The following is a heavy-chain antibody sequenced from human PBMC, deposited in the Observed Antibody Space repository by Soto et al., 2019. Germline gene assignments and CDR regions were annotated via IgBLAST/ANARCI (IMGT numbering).Heavy chain of an antibody. CDR3: ARDQGSHPGD. Sequence: QVQLQESGPGLVRPSGTVSLTCAVSGLSISSDNWWSCVRQPPGKGLEWIGEIHHSGSTNYNPSLKSRVTMSVVPSKDLFSLTLNSVTAADTAFYYCARDQGSHPGDWGQGTLVSVSS. J-gene: IGHJ4*02. CDR1: GLSISSDNW. V-gene: IGHV4-4*02. D-gene: IGHD6-13*01. CDR2: IHHSGST.